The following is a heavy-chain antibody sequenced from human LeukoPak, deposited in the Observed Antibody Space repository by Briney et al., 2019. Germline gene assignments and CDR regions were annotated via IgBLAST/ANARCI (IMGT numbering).Heavy chain of an antibody. CDR1: GFTFSSYA. D-gene: IGHD6-13*01. Sequence: GGSLRLSCAASGFTFSSYAMSWVRPAPGNGLEWVSLIGGRGGRTYSAHSVKGRFTISRDHSKNTPYLQMNSLRAEDTAVYYCAKDKWGSSSWYGDNWFDPWGQGTLVTVSS. J-gene: IGHJ5*02. CDR2: IGGRGGRT. CDR3: AKDKWGSSSWYGDNWFDP. V-gene: IGHV3-23*01.